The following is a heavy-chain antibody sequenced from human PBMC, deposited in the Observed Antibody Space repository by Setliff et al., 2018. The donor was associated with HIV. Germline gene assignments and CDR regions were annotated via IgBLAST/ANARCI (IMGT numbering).Heavy chain of an antibody. D-gene: IGHD2-15*01. V-gene: IGHV4-4*08. CDR3: AKYWRASGTYVFDI. Sequence: PSETLSLTCTVSGGPMSGYYWSWLRQSPVKGLEWIGYVYSSGTTNYNPPFKSRVSISLDTSRSQFSLMLSSVTAADTAIYYCAKYWRASGTYVFDIWGLGTMVTVSS. CDR1: GGPMSGYY. CDR2: VYSSGTT. J-gene: IGHJ3*02.